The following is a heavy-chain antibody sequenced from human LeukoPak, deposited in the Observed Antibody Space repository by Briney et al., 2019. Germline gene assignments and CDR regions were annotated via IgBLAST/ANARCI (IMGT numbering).Heavy chain of an antibody. J-gene: IGHJ4*02. D-gene: IGHD1-14*01. CDR2: IYYSGST. Sequence: PSETLSLTCTVSGASISSRSYYWGWIRQPPGKGLEWIGSIYYSGSTYYNPSLKSRVTVSVDTSRNQFSLKLSSVTAADTAVYYCARRVSTYSYGTLFDHWGQGTLVTVSS. V-gene: IGHV4-39*01. CDR1: GASISSRSYY. CDR3: ARRVSTYSYGTLFDH.